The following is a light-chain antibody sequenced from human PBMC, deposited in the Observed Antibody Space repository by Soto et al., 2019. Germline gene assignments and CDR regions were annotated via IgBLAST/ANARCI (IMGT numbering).Light chain of an antibody. CDR3: QQLNSYPL. J-gene: IGKJ4*01. CDR1: QGINSY. V-gene: IGKV1-9*01. Sequence: IQLTQSPSFLSASLGDRVTITCRASQGINSYLAWYQQKPGKAPKLLIYDASTLQSGVPSRLSGSGSGTEFTLTISSLQPEDFATYYCQQLNSYPLFGGGTKVDIK. CDR2: DAS.